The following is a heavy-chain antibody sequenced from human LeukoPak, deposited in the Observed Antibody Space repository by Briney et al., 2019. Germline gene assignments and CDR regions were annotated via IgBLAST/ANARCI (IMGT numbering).Heavy chain of an antibody. V-gene: IGHV4-34*01. Sequence: SETLSLTCAVYGGSFSGYYWSWIRQPPGKGLEWIGEINHSGSTNYNPSLKSRVTISVDTSKNQSSLKLSSVTAAETAVYNGARGGGAGSGYSYGRTNYFDYWGQGTLVTVSS. CDR1: GGSFSGYY. D-gene: IGHD5-18*01. J-gene: IGHJ4*02. CDR2: INHSGST. CDR3: ARGGGAGSGYSYGRTNYFDY.